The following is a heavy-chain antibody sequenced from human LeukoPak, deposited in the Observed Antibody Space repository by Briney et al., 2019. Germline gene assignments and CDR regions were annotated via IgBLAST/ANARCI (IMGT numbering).Heavy chain of an antibody. CDR2: ISPDSATI. V-gene: IGHV3-48*04. J-gene: IGHJ5*01. Sequence: KPGGSLRLSCAASGFTFYSHGMIWVRQAPGKGLEWVSYISPDSATIYYADSVKGRFTISRDHAKNSLYLQMSSLRAEDTAVYYCAKEGFDFWSGYSKWFDSWGQGTLVTVSS. D-gene: IGHD3-3*01. CDR1: GFTFYSHG. CDR3: AKEGFDFWSGYSKWFDS.